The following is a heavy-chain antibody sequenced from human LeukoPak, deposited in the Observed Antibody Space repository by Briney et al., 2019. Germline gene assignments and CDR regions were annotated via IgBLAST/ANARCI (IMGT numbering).Heavy chain of an antibody. CDR2: INPNSGDT. V-gene: IGHV1-2*02. CDR3: AREQDIGMVSALDY. CDR1: GYTFTGYY. Sequence: ASVKVSCKPSGYTFTGYYMHWVRHAPGLGLEWMGWINPNSGDTNYAQKFQGRVTMTRDTSISTAYMELSRLRSDDTAVYYCAREQDIGMVSALDYWGQGTLVTVSS. D-gene: IGHD5-18*01. J-gene: IGHJ4*02.